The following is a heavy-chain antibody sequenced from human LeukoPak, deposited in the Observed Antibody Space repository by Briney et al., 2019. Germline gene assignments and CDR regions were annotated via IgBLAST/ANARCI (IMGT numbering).Heavy chain of an antibody. CDR3: ARRRITGTTNFDY. CDR2: INPNSGGT. D-gene: IGHD1-20*01. V-gene: IGHV1-2*02. J-gene: IGHJ4*02. Sequence: GASVKVSCKASGYTFTGYYMHWVRQAPGQGLEWMGWINPNSGGTNYAQKFQGRVTMTRDTSISTAYMELSSLRSEDTAVYYCARRRITGTTNFDYWGQGTLVTVSS. CDR1: GYTFTGYY.